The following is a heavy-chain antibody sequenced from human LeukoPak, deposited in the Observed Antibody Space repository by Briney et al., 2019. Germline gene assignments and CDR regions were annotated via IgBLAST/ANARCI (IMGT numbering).Heavy chain of an antibody. D-gene: IGHD6-13*01. Sequence: GGSLRLSCAASGFTFSNYEINWVRQAPGKGLEWVSYISSSGSTIYYADSVKGRFTISRDNSKNTLYLQLSSLRAEDTAVYYCAKSTGYSTTGRDFDSWGRGTLVTVSS. CDR3: AKSTGYSTTGRDFDS. J-gene: IGHJ4*02. V-gene: IGHV3-48*03. CDR2: ISSSGSTI. CDR1: GFTFSNYE.